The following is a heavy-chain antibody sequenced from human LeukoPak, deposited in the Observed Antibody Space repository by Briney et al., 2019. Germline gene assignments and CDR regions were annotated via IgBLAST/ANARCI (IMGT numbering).Heavy chain of an antibody. Sequence: GESLKISCNSSRYNFAGYWIAWVRQMPGKGLEWMGVIYPGDSETRYSPSFDGRVTISVDMSISAAYLRWSSLTASDTAIYYCVRRSYCAGGSCYSLDYWGQGTLITVSS. CDR3: VRRSYCAGGSCYSLDY. J-gene: IGHJ4*02. V-gene: IGHV5-51*01. CDR2: IYPGDSET. CDR1: RYNFAGYW. D-gene: IGHD2-15*01.